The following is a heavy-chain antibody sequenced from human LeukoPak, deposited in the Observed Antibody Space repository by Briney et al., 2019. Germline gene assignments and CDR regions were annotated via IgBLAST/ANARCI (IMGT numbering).Heavy chain of an antibody. CDR1: GYSFTSYW. CDR3: ARVATNTGWSYYYYGMDV. V-gene: IGHV1-8*02. D-gene: IGHD5-12*01. CDR2: MNPNSGNT. Sequence: GESLKISCKGSGYSFTSYWIGWVRQMPGKGLEWTGWMNPNSGNTGYAQKFQGRVTMTRNTSISTAYMELSSLRSEDTAVYYCARVATNTGWSYYYYGMDVWGQGTTVTVSS. J-gene: IGHJ6*02.